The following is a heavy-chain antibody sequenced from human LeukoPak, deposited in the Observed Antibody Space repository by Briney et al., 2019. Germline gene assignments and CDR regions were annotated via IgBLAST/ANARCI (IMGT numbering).Heavy chain of an antibody. J-gene: IGHJ4*02. V-gene: IGHV4-59*08. Sequence: PSETLSLTCTVSGGSISSYYWSWIRQPPGKGLEWIGYIYYSGSTNYNPSLKSRVTISVDTSKNQFSLKLSSVTAADTAVYYCARRSGGRYGGMDYWGQGTLVTVSS. CDR1: GGSISSYY. CDR2: IYYSGST. CDR3: ARRSGGRYGGMDY. D-gene: IGHD1-26*01.